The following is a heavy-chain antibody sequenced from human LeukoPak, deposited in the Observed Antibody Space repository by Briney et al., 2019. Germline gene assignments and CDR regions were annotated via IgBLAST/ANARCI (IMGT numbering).Heavy chain of an antibody. CDR1: GFTFSAYS. D-gene: IGHD3-9*01. J-gene: IGHJ4*02. V-gene: IGHV3-21*01. CDR3: ARDYSHTLTGYYASLDY. Sequence: GGSLRLSCAASGFTFSAYSMKWVRQAPGKGLEWVSSISSRSTNIYYADSVKGRFTISRDNAKNSLYLQMNNLRGEDTAVYYFARDYSHTLTGYYASLDYWGQGTLVTVSS. CDR2: ISSRSTNI.